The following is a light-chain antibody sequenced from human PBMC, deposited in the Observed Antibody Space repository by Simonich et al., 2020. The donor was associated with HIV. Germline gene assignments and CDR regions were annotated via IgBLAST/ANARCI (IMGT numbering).Light chain of an antibody. CDR3: QVWDSSSDHIV. Sequence: SYVLTQPPSVSVAPGKTARITCGGNNIGSKSVHWYQQKPGQAPVLVIYDNSDRPSGIPERFSGSSSGNTATLTISRVEAGDEADYYCQVWDSSSDHIVFGTGTKVTVL. CDR2: DNS. CDR1: NIGSKS. J-gene: IGLJ1*01. V-gene: IGLV3-21*04.